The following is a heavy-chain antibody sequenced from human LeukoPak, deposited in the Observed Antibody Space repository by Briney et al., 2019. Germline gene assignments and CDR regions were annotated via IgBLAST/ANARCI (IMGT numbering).Heavy chain of an antibody. D-gene: IGHD3-22*01. CDR3: ARDLAGTDYDSSGHFDY. CDR1: GGSISSSNW. Sequence: SGTLSLTCAVSGGSISSSNWWSWVRQPPGKGLEWIGEIYYSGSTNYNPSLKSRVTISVDKSKNQFSLKLSSVTAADTAVYYCARDLAGTDYDSSGHFDYWGQGTLVTVSS. CDR2: IYYSGST. V-gene: IGHV4-4*02. J-gene: IGHJ4*02.